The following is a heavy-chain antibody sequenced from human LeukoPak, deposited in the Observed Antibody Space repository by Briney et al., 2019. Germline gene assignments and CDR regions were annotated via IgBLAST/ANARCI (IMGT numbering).Heavy chain of an antibody. J-gene: IGHJ4*02. CDR1: GFIFSTYE. D-gene: IGHD4-17*01. V-gene: IGHV3-48*03. CDR2: ISYSGRTI. Sequence: PGGSLRLSCAASGFIFSTYEMNWVRQAPGKGLEWLSYISYSGRTIYYADSVKGRFTISRDNAKSSLYLQMNSLRAEDTAVYYCAGLPREDYGDYEDYWGQGTLVTVSP. CDR3: AGLPREDYGDYEDY.